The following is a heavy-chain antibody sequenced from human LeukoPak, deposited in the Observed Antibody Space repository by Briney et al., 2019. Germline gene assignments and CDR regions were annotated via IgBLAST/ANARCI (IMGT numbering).Heavy chain of an antibody. CDR1: GYTFTDYY. J-gene: IGHJ4*02. V-gene: IGHV1-2*02. CDR2: INPNSGGT. Sequence: ASVTVSCKASGYTFTDYYMHWVRQAPGKGLAWMGWINPNSGGTNYAQKFQGRVTMTRDTSISTAYMELSRLRSDDTAVYYCARELEYYYGSGSFDYWGQGTLVTVSS. CDR3: ARELEYYYGSGSFDY. D-gene: IGHD3-10*01.